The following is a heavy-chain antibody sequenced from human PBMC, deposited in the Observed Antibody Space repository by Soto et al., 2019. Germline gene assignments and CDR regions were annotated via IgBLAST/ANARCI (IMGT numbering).Heavy chain of an antibody. J-gene: IGHJ4*02. CDR3: AWRYYYESSGYPIDY. CDR2: ISSSSNNI. Sequence: GGSLRLSCAASGLTFSSYNMNWVRQAPGKGLEWVSSISSSSNNIYYADSVKGRFTISRDNAKNSLYLEMNSLRAEDTAVYYCAWRYYYESSGYPIDYWGQGTLVTVSS. CDR1: GLTFSSYN. D-gene: IGHD3-22*01. V-gene: IGHV3-21*01.